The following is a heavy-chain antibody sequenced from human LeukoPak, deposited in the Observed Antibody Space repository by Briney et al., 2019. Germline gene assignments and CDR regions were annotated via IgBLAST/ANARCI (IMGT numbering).Heavy chain of an antibody. CDR2: IYHSGST. J-gene: IGHJ4*02. CDR1: GYSISSGYY. D-gene: IGHD6-13*01. CDR3: ARDGRGSSSWFDY. V-gene: IGHV4-38-2*02. Sequence: PSETLSLTCTASGYSISSGYYWGWIRQPPGKGLEWIGSIYHSGSTYYNPSLKSRVTISVDTSKNQFSLKLSSVTAADTAVYYCARDGRGSSSWFDYWGQGTLVTVSS.